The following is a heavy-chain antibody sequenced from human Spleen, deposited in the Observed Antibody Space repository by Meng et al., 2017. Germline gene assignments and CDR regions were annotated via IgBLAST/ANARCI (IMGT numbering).Heavy chain of an antibody. J-gene: IGHJ4*02. CDR1: GFTFSSYA. V-gene: IGHV3-23*01. CDR3: AKYSYGLGDDFDY. Sequence: GESLKISCAASGFTFSSYAMSWARQAPGKGLEWVSAISGSGGSTYYADAVKGRFTISRHNSKNTLYLQVNSLRAEDTALYYCAKYSYGLGDDFDYWGQGTLVTVSS. D-gene: IGHD3-16*01. CDR2: ISGSGGST.